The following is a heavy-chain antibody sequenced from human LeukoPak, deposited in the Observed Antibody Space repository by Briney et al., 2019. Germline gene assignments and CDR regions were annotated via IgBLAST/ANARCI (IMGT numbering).Heavy chain of an antibody. CDR2: IYHSGST. CDR1: GYSISSGYY. D-gene: IGHD3-22*01. Sequence: SETLSLTYTVSGYSISSGYYWGWIRQPPVKGLEWIGSIYHSGSTYYNPSLKSRVTISVDTSKNQFSLKLSSVTAADTAVYYCARRRRGNYYDSSGYYPHWGQGTLVTVSS. J-gene: IGHJ4*02. V-gene: IGHV4-38-2*02. CDR3: ARRRRGNYYDSSGYYPH.